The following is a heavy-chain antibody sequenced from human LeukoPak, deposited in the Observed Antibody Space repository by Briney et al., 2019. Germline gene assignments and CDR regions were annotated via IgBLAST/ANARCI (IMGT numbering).Heavy chain of an antibody. Sequence: GGSLRLSCAASGFTFSTYSMNWVRQAPGKGLEWVSYISSSSSPKYYADSVKGRFTISRDSARNSLFLQMNNLRAEDTAVYYCARVGADLAFDIWGQGTLVTVSS. CDR1: GFTFSTYS. V-gene: IGHV3-48*01. D-gene: IGHD1-26*01. CDR3: ARVGADLAFDI. CDR2: ISSSSSPK. J-gene: IGHJ3*02.